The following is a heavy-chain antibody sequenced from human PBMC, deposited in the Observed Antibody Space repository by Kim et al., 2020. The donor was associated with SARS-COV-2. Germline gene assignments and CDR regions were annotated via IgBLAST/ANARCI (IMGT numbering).Heavy chain of an antibody. V-gene: IGHV3-11*05. D-gene: IGHD6-6*01. CDR1: GFTFSDYY. J-gene: IGHJ4*02. CDR2: ISSSSSYT. Sequence: GGSLRLSCAASGFTFSDYYMSWIRQAPGKGLEWVSYISSSSSYTNYADSVKGRFTISRDNAKNSLYLQMNSLRAEDTAVYYCARVLLVEQLVLGFDYWGQGTLVTVSS. CDR3: ARVLLVEQLVLGFDY.